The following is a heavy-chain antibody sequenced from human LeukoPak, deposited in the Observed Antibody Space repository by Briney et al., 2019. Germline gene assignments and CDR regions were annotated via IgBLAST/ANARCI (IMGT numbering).Heavy chain of an antibody. D-gene: IGHD1-14*01. Sequence: SETLSLTCTVSGGSISSGDYYWSWIRQPPGKGLEWIGYIYYSGSTYYNPSLMSRVTISVDTSKTQFSLKLNSVTAADTAVYYCARYRNEALFAFDIWGQGTMVTVSS. J-gene: IGHJ3*02. V-gene: IGHV4-61*08. CDR2: IYYSGST. CDR1: GGSISSGDYY. CDR3: ARYRNEALFAFDI.